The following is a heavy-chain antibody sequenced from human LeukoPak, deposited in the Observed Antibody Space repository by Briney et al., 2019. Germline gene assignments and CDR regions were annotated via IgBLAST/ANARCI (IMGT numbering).Heavy chain of an antibody. CDR3: ARRISGAWFDP. D-gene: IGHD2-15*01. J-gene: IGHJ5*02. V-gene: IGHV4-38-2*02. CDR1: GFSISSGYY. Sequence: PSETLSLTCSVSGFSISSGYYWGWIRQPPGKGLDWIGITYHSGSTYYNPSLKSRVTMSVDTSKNQFSLKLSSVTAADTAVYYCARRISGAWFDPWGQGTLVTVSS. CDR2: TYHSGST.